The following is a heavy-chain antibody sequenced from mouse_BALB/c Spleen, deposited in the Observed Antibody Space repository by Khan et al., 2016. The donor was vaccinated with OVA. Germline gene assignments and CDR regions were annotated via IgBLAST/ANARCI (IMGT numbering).Heavy chain of an antibody. D-gene: IGHD1-1*01. CDR3: ARSYGSWTMDY. J-gene: IGHJ4*01. CDR1: GDSITSGF. V-gene: IGHV3-8*02. CDR2: VTYSGNT. Sequence: EVQLQESGPNLVKPSQTLSLTCSVTGDSITSGFWNWIRKFPGNKFEYMGYVTYSGNTYYNPSLKSRISFTRDTSKSQYYLQLNSVTTEDNATYFCARSYGSWTMDYWGQGTSVTVSS.